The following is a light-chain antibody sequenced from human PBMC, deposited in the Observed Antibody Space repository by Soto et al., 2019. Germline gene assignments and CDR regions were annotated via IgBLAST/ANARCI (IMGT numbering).Light chain of an antibody. Sequence: QSALTQPASVSGSPGQSITISCTGTSSYVGGYNYVSWYQQHTGKAPKLMIYEVSNRPSGVSNRFSGSKSGNTASLTISGLQAEDEADYYCSSYTSSSTQVFGTGTKLTVL. J-gene: IGLJ1*01. CDR3: SSYTSSSTQV. CDR1: SSYVGGYNY. CDR2: EVS. V-gene: IGLV2-14*01.